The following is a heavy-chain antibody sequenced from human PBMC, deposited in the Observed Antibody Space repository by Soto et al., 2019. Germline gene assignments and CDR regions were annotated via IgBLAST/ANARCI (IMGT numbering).Heavy chain of an antibody. CDR3: ARDSYDFWSGYPTRDWFDP. Sequence: GGSLRLSCAASGFTFSSYSMNWVRQAPGKGLEWVSYISSSSSTIYYADSVKGRFTISRDNAKNSQYLQMNSLRAEDTAVYYCARDSYDFWSGYPTRDWFDPWGQGTLVTVSS. J-gene: IGHJ5*02. CDR2: ISSSSSTI. V-gene: IGHV3-48*01. CDR1: GFTFSSYS. D-gene: IGHD3-3*01.